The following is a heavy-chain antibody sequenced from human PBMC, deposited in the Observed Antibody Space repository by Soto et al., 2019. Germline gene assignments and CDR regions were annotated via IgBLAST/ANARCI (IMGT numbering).Heavy chain of an antibody. V-gene: IGHV4-30-2*01. CDR1: GGSISSGGYS. J-gene: IGHJ6*02. CDR3: ARDYRGGDYYGTDD. Sequence: SETLSLTCAVSGGSISSGGYSWSWIRQPPGKGLEWIGYIYHSGSTYYNPSLKSRVTISVDTSKNQFSLKLSSVTAADTAVYYCARDYRGGDYYGTDDWGQGTTVTVSS. CDR2: IYHSGST. D-gene: IGHD2-21*01.